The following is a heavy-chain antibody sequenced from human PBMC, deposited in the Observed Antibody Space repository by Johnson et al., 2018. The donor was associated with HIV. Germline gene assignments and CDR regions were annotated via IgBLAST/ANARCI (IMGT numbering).Heavy chain of an antibody. D-gene: IGHD3-10*01. CDR3: AKGRSTAQFITYDAFDI. V-gene: IGHV3-30*04. J-gene: IGHJ3*02. CDR1: GFTFSSYA. CDR2: ISYDGSNK. Sequence: QVQLVESGGGVVQPGRSLRLSCAASGFTFSSYAMHWVRQAPGKGLEWVAVISYDGSNKYYADSVKGRFSISRDNSKSTLYLQMTSLRAEDTALYYCAKGRSTAQFITYDAFDIWGQGTMVTVSS.